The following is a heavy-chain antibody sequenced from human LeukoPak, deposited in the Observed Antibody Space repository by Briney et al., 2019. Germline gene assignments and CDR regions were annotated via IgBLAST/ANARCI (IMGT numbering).Heavy chain of an antibody. V-gene: IGHV3-64*01. CDR1: GFTFSSYA. CDR3: ARGHSSGWFDY. D-gene: IGHD6-19*01. Sequence: PGGSLRLTCAASGFTFSSYAMHWVCQAPGKGLEYVSAISSNGGSTYYANSVKGRFTISRDNSKNTLYLQMGSLRAEDMAVYYCARGHSSGWFDYWGQGTLVTVSS. CDR2: ISSNGGST. J-gene: IGHJ4*02.